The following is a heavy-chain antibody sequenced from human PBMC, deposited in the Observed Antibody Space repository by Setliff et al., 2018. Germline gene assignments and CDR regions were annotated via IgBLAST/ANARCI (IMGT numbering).Heavy chain of an antibody. Sequence: PSETLSLTCAVYGGSFSGYYWSWIRQPPGKGLEWIGEINHSGSTNYNPSLKSRVTISVDTSKNQFSLKLSSVIAADTAVYYCARGYSGYDYLKPFDYWGQGTLVTVSS. V-gene: IGHV4-34*01. CDR2: INHSGST. CDR1: GGSFSGYY. CDR3: ARGYSGYDYLKPFDY. D-gene: IGHD5-12*01. J-gene: IGHJ4*02.